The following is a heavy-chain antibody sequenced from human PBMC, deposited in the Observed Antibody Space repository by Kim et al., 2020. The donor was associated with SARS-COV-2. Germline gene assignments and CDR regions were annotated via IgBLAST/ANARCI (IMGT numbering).Heavy chain of an antibody. CDR3: ARHENRITGTNIFDY. V-gene: IGHV4-39*01. J-gene: IGHJ4*02. CDR1: GGSISSSSYY. CDR2: IYYSGST. Sequence: SETLSLTCTVSGGSISSSSYYWGWIRQPPGKGLEWIGSIYYSGSTYYNPSLKSRVTISVDTSKNQFSLKLSSVTAADTAVYYCARHENRITGTNIFDYWGQGTLVTVSS. D-gene: IGHD1-7*01.